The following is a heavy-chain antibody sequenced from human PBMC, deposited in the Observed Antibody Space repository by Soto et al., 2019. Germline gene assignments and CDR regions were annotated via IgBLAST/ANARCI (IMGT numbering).Heavy chain of an antibody. CDR2: INHSGST. CDR1: GGSFSGYY. D-gene: IGHD3-9*01. J-gene: IGHJ5*02. CDR3: ARGQGYFDWLLGNWFDP. Sequence: SETLSLTCAVYGGSFSGYYWSWIRQPPGKGLEWIGEINHSGSTNYNPSLKSRVTISVDTSKNQFSLKLSSVTAADTAVYYCARGQGYFDWLLGNWFDPWGQGTLVTVSS. V-gene: IGHV4-34*01.